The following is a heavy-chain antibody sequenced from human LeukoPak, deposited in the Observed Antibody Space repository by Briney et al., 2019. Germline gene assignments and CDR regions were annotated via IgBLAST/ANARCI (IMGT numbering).Heavy chain of an antibody. CDR2: INHSGST. V-gene: IGHV4-34*01. J-gene: IGHJ3*02. CDR1: GGSFSGYY. Sequence: PSETLSLTCAVYGGSFSGYYWSWIRQPPGKGLEWIGEINHSGSTNYNPSLKSRVTISVDTSKNQFSLKLSSVTAADTAVYYCARGQYSSGWYRCCALGRTFDIWGQGTMVTVSS. CDR3: ARGQYSSGWYRCCALGRTFDI. D-gene: IGHD6-19*01.